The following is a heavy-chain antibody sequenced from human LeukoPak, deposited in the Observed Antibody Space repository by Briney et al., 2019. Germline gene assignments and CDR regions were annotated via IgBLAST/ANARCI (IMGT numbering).Heavy chain of an antibody. CDR1: GFIVRSYA. CDR2: IGGSGVDT. Sequence: GGSLRLSCAASGFIVRSYAMSWVRQAPGKGLEWVSGIGGSGVDTFYADSVKGRFTISRDNSKNTLYLQVNSLRAEDTAVYYCARSIVGTTSAFDIWGQGTMVTVSS. D-gene: IGHD1-26*01. J-gene: IGHJ3*02. CDR3: ARSIVGTTSAFDI. V-gene: IGHV3-23*01.